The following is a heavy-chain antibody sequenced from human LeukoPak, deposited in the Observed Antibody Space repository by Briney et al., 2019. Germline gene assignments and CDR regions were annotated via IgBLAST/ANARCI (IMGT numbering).Heavy chain of an antibody. CDR1: GGTFSSYA. D-gene: IGHD2-8*02. CDR3: ACCSLLVRAEYCQH. J-gene: IGHJ1*01. CDR2: IIPIFGTA. Sequence: SVKVSCKASGGTFSSYAISWVRQPPGQGLEWMGGIIPIFGTANYAQKFQGRVTIPTDESTSTAYMELSSVRSEDTAVYYCACCSLLVRAEYCQHWGQGTLVTVSS. V-gene: IGHV1-69*05.